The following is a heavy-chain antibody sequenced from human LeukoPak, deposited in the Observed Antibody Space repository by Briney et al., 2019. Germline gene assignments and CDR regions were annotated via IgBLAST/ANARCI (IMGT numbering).Heavy chain of an antibody. CDR2: IYYSGST. CDR3: ARLGGVPEHYMDV. CDR1: GASISSYY. D-gene: IGHD3-16*01. Sequence: SETLSLTCTVSGASISSYYWTWLRQPPGKGLEWIGYIYYSGSTNYNPSLKSRVTISVDTSKNQFSLNLSSVTAADTAVYYCARLGGVPEHYMDVWGKGTTVTVSS. J-gene: IGHJ6*03. V-gene: IGHV4-59*01.